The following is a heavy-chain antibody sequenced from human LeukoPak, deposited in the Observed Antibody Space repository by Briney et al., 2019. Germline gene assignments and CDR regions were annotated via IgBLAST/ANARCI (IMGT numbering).Heavy chain of an antibody. Sequence: GGSPRLSCVASDFNFRSNWMDWVRQAPGKGLEWVANIKGDGSEKNYVDSVKGRFSISRDNAKNSLYLEMNSLRAEDTGAYYCAKEGDWNLDYWGQGALVTVSS. D-gene: IGHD1-1*01. V-gene: IGHV3-7*04. J-gene: IGHJ4*02. CDR2: IKGDGSEK. CDR1: DFNFRSNW. CDR3: AKEGDWNLDY.